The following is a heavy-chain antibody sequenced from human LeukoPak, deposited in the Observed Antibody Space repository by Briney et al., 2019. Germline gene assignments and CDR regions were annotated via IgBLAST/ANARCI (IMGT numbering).Heavy chain of an antibody. D-gene: IGHD3-22*01. CDR2: ILPGDSDT. CDR3: ARRSQYYYDSSGYYFNY. J-gene: IGHJ4*02. V-gene: IGHV5-51*01. Sequence: GVPLQISSQGSGYSFTSYWIGWARPMTGKGMEWMGIILPGDSDTRYSPSFHGQVTISADKSISTAYLQWSSLKASDTAMYYCARRSQYYYDSSGYYFNYWGQGTLVTVSS. CDR1: GYSFTSYW.